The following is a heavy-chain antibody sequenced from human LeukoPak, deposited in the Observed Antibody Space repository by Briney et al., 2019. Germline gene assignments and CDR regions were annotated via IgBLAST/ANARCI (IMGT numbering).Heavy chain of an antibody. J-gene: IGHJ4*02. V-gene: IGHV1-69*06. CDR3: ARCSPGDSSNFYAVLQY. Sequence: ASVKVSCKASGYTFSKYGISWVRQAPGQGLEWLGGIIPVFGTTTYAQKFQAKVTMTADKSTNTAYLEIRSLTSDDTAVYYCARCSPGDSSNFYAVLQYWGQGTQVTVST. D-gene: IGHD3-22*01. CDR1: GYTFSKYG. CDR2: IIPVFGTT.